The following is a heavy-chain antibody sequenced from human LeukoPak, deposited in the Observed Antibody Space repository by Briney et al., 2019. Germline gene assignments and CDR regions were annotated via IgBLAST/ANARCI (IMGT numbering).Heavy chain of an antibody. Sequence: GGSLRLSCAASGFTVSSNYMSWVRQAPGKGLEWVSVIYSGGSIYYADSVKGRFTISRDNAKNSLYLQMNSLRAEDTAVYYCARTLGYCSSTSCRNNWFDPWGQGTLVTVSS. CDR1: GFTVSSNY. D-gene: IGHD2-2*01. V-gene: IGHV3-66*01. J-gene: IGHJ5*02. CDR2: IYSGGSI. CDR3: ARTLGYCSSTSCRNNWFDP.